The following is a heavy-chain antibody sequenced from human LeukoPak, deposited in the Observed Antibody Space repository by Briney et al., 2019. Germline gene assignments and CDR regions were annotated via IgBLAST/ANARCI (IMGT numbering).Heavy chain of an antibody. CDR1: GGSISSYY. CDR3: ARLSDIVATPFDY. Sequence: SETLSLTCTVSGGSISSYYWSWIRQPPGKGLEWIGYIYYSGSTNYNPSLKSRVTISVDTSKNQFSLKLSSVTAADTAVYYCARLSDIVATPFDYWGQGTLVTVSS. D-gene: IGHD5-12*01. J-gene: IGHJ4*02. CDR2: IYYSGST. V-gene: IGHV4-59*08.